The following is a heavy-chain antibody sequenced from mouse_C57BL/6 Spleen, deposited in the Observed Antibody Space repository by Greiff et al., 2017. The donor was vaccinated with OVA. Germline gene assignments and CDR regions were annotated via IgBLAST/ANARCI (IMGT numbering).Heavy chain of an antibody. Sequence: VKLVESGPGLVQPSQSLSITCTVSGFSLTSYGVHWVRQSPGKGLEWLGVIWSGGSTDYNAAFISRLSISKDNSKSQVFFKMNSLQADDTATYYCARNGVYDYDGVGFAYWGQGTLVTVSA. CDR3: ARNGVYDYDGVGFAY. J-gene: IGHJ3*01. D-gene: IGHD2-4*01. V-gene: IGHV2-2*01. CDR1: GFSLTSYG. CDR2: IWSGGST.